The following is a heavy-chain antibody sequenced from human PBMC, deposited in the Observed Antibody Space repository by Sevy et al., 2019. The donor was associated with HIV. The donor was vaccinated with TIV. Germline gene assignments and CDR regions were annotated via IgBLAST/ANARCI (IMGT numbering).Heavy chain of an antibody. CDR3: ARDGGYSIKWYPLY. Sequence: GGSLRLSCAASGFAFSSHAMHWVRQAPGKGLEWVPVISYEGTETFYAASVEGRFTISRDNSKSMLSLQINSLRPEDTAVYYCARDGGYSIKWYPLYWGHGTLVTVSS. J-gene: IGHJ4*01. CDR2: ISYEGTET. D-gene: IGHD6-13*01. V-gene: IGHV3-30-3*01. CDR1: GFAFSSHA.